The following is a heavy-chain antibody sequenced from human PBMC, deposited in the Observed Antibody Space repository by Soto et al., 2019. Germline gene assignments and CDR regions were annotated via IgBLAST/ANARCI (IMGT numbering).Heavy chain of an antibody. CDR3: ARDCSGGSCYPGMEV. V-gene: IGHV3-21*01. J-gene: IGHJ6*02. CDR2: ISSSGYI. Sequence: PGGSLRLSCAASGFNFNSYTINWVRQAPGKRPEWLSSISSSGYIFSTDSVRGRFTISRDNAKNSVYLQINSLRAEDTAVYFCARDCSGGSCYPGMEVWGQGNTVTV. CDR1: GFNFNSYT. D-gene: IGHD2-15*01.